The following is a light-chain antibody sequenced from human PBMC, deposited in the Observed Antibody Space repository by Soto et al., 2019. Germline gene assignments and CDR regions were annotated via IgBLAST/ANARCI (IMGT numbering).Light chain of an antibody. V-gene: IGLV2-14*01. Sequence: QSALTQPASVSGSPGQSITSSCTGTSSDVGSQNFVSWHQQHPGKAPKFIIYGVSNRPSGVSNRFSGSKSGNTASLTISGLQPDDEADYYCSSYTTTYTWVFGGGTKLTVL. CDR3: SSYTTTYTWV. CDR2: GVS. J-gene: IGLJ3*02. CDR1: SSDVGSQNF.